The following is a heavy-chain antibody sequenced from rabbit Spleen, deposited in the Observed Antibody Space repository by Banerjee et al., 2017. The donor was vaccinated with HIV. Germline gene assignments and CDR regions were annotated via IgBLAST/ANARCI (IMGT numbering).Heavy chain of an antibody. V-gene: IGHV1S40*01. CDR2: IVTSSGST. D-gene: IGHD8-1*01. CDR3: ARRIAGVSYYRGFNL. J-gene: IGHJ4*01. Sequence: QSLEESGGDLVKPGASLTLTCKDSGIDFSSSYYMCWARQAPGKGLEWIACIVTSSGSTWYASWAKGRFTISKTSSTTVTLQMTSLTAADTATYFCARRIAGVSYYRGFNLWGPGTLVTVS. CDR1: GIDFSSSYY.